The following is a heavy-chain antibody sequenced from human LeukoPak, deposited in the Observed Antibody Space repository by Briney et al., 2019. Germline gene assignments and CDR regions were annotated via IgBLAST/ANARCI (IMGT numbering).Heavy chain of an antibody. CDR2: IFYSGST. CDR1: GGSISSYY. D-gene: IGHD6-19*01. J-gene: IGHJ4*02. V-gene: IGHV4-59*08. Sequence: SETLSLTCTVSGGSISSYYWSWIRQPPGKGLEWIGYIFYSGSTNYNPSLKSRVTISVDTSKNQFSLKLSSVTAADTAVYYCARAVAGTNFDYWGQGTLVTVSS. CDR3: ARAVAGTNFDY.